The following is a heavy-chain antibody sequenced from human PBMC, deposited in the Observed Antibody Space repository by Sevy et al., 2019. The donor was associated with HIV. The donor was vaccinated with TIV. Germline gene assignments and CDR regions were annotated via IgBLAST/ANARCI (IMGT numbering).Heavy chain of an antibody. CDR3: AKDGYSSGLLYYFDH. Sequence: GGSLRLSCAASGFKFDNYAMAWVRQAPGQGLVWVSAISVSGHLSYADSVKGRFTISTDSSKKMIYLHLNSLRADDTATYYCAKDGYSSGLLYYFDHWGQGTLVTVSS. J-gene: IGHJ4*02. CDR2: ISVSGHL. V-gene: IGHV3-23*01. CDR1: GFKFDNYA. D-gene: IGHD6-19*01.